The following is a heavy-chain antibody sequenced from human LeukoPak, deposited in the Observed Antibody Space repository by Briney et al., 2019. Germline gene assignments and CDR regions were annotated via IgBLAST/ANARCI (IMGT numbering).Heavy chain of an antibody. CDR3: ARRGSGSYRI. CDR1: GGSFSGYY. D-gene: IGHD3-10*01. CDR2: INHSGST. V-gene: IGHV4-34*01. Sequence: SETLSLTCAVYGGSFSGYYWSWIRQPPGKGLEWIGEINHSGSTNYNPSLKSRVTISVDTSKNQISLKLSSVTAADTAVYYCARRGSGSYRIWGQGTMVTVSS. J-gene: IGHJ3*02.